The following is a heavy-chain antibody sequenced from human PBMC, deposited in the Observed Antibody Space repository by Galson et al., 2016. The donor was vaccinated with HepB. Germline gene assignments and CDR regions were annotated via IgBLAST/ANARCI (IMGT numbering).Heavy chain of an antibody. CDR2: ISGSGGST. J-gene: IGHJ6*02. Sequence: SLRLSCAASGFTFSSYAMSWVRQAPGKGLEWVSAISGSGGSTYYADSVKGRFTISRDNSKDTLYLQMNSLRAEDTAVYYCAKDLGFLEWLFFDSYYYYGMDAWAKGPRSPSP. V-gene: IGHV3-23*01. CDR1: GFTFSSYA. D-gene: IGHD3-3*01. CDR3: AKDLGFLEWLFFDSYYYYGMDA.